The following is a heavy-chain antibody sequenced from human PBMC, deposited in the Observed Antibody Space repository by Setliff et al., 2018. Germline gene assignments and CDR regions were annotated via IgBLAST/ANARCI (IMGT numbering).Heavy chain of an antibody. CDR2: IKQDGSEK. D-gene: IGHD3-10*01. CDR3: ARDRLSSITMVRGVSDY. CDR1: GFTFSSYW. Sequence: PGGSLRLSCAASGFTFSSYWMSWVRQAPGKGLEWVANIKQDGSEKYYVDSVKGRSTISRDNAKNSLYLQMNSLRAEDTAVYYCARDRLSSITMVRGVSDYWGQGTLVTVSS. J-gene: IGHJ4*02. V-gene: IGHV3-7*03.